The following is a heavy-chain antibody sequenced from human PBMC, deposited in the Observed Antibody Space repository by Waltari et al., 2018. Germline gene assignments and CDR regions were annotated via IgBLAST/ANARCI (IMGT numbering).Heavy chain of an antibody. CDR2: IWYDGSNK. CDR3: ARPDYDILGFDP. V-gene: IGHV3-30*19. CDR1: GFSFTNYG. J-gene: IGHJ5*02. D-gene: IGHD3-9*01. Sequence: QEKLVESGGGVVQSGRSLKLSCEASGFSFTNYGMHWVRQAPGKGLEWVAIIWYDGSNKYYADSVKGRFTISRDNSKNTLYLQMNSLRAEDTAVYYCARPDYDILGFDPWGQGTLVTVSS.